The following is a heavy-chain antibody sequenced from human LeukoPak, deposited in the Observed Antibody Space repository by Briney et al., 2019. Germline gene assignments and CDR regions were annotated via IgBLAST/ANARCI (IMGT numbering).Heavy chain of an antibody. V-gene: IGHV1-18*01. J-gene: IGHJ3*02. Sequence: ASVKVSCKASGYTFTSYGISWVRQAPGQGLEWMGWISTYNGHTNYAQKLQGRVTMTTDTSTSTAYMELRSLISGDTAVYYCARGGRWELPRPYAFDIWGQGTMVTVSS. CDR1: GYTFTSYG. D-gene: IGHD1-26*01. CDR2: ISTYNGHT. CDR3: ARGGRWELPRPYAFDI.